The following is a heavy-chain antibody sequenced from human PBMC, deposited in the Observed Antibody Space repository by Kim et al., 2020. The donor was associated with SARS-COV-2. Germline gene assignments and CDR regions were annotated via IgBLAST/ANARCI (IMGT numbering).Heavy chain of an antibody. J-gene: IGHJ3*02. CDR1: GFTFSSYE. CDR2: VSASGTTM. CDR3: ARRRRADAFDI. V-gene: IGHV3-48*03. Sequence: GGSLRLSCAASGFTFSSYEMTWVRQAPGKGLEWVSYVSASGTTMYYADSVRGRFIISRDNARDSLYLQMNSLRAEDTAVYYCARRRRADAFDIWGLETMVTVSS.